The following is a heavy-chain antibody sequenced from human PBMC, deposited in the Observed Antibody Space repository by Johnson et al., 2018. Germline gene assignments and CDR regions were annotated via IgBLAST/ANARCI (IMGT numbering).Heavy chain of an antibody. CDR2: ISYDGSNK. V-gene: IGHV3-30-3*01. J-gene: IGHJ6*03. Sequence: QVQLVESGGGVVQPGRSLRLSCAASGFTFSSYAMHWVRQAPGKGLEWVAVISYDGSNKYYADSVKGRFTIPRYNSKNKLYLQMNSLRADDTAVYYCARDPCSSTSCYAPTYYYYYMAVWGKGTTVTVSS. CDR1: GFTFSSYA. CDR3: ARDPCSSTSCYAPTYYYYYMAV. D-gene: IGHD2-2*01.